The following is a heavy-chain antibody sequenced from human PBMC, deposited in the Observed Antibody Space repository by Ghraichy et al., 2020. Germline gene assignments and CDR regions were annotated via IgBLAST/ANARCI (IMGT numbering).Heavy chain of an antibody. J-gene: IGHJ3*02. Sequence: GGSLRLSCAASGFTFSSYEMNWVRQAPGKGLEWVSYISSSGSTIYYADSVKGRFTISRDNAKNSLYLQMNSLRAEDTAVYYCARDGNDSGYDYAFDIWGQGTMVTVSS. CDR3: ARDGNDSGYDYAFDI. CDR1: GFTFSSYE. V-gene: IGHV3-48*03. D-gene: IGHD5-12*01. CDR2: ISSSGSTI.